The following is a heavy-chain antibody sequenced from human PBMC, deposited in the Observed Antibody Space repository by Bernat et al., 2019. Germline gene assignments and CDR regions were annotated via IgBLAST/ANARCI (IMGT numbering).Heavy chain of an antibody. V-gene: IGHV3-73*02. CDR1: GFTFSGSA. Sequence: EVQLVESGGGLVQPGGSLKLSCAASGFTFSGSAMHWVRQASGKGLEWVGRIRSKAKSYATAYAASVKGRFTISRDDSKNTAYLQMNSLKTEDPAVYYCTRGITGTTPYFDYWGQGTLVTVSS. CDR2: IRSKAKSYAT. D-gene: IGHD1-20*01. J-gene: IGHJ4*02. CDR3: TRGITGTTPYFDY.